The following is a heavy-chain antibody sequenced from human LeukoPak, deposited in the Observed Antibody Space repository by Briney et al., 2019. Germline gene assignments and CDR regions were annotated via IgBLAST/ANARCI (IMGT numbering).Heavy chain of an antibody. D-gene: IGHD1-26*01. Sequence: SETLSLTCTVSGGSISSYYWSWIRQPPGKGLEWIGYIYYSGSTNYNPSLRSRVTMSVDTSKNQFSLKLSSVTAADTAVYYCARASGSYYIPYYFDYWGQGTLVTVSS. J-gene: IGHJ4*02. CDR3: ARASGSYYIPYYFDY. CDR2: IYYSGST. V-gene: IGHV4-59*01. CDR1: GGSISSYY.